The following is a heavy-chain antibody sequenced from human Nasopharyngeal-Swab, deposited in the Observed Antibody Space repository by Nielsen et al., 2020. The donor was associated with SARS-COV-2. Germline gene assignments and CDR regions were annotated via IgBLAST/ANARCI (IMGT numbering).Heavy chain of an antibody. D-gene: IGHD2-2*01. CDR3: AKAGRDCSSTSCYPGGDYYYYGMDV. V-gene: IGHV3-23*01. J-gene: IGHJ6*02. Sequence: GVLKISCAASGFTFSSYAMSWVRQAPGKGLEWVSAISGSGGSTYYADSVKGRFTISRDNSKNTLYLQMNSLRAEDTALYYCAKAGRDCSSTSCYPGGDYYYYGMDVWGQGTTVTVSS. CDR1: GFTFSSYA. CDR2: ISGSGGST.